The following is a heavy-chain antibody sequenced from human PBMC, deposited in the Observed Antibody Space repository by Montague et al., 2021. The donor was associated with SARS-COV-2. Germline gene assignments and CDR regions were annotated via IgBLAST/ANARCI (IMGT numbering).Heavy chain of an antibody. D-gene: IGHD3-22*01. CDR3: ARGRLDSSGYYFDY. CDR2: IGTAGDP. V-gene: IGHV3-13*05. Sequence: SLRLSCAAFGFTFSSYDMHWVRQATGNGLEWVSAIGTAGDPYYPGSVKGRFTISRENAKNSLYLQMNSLRAGDTAVYYCARGRLDSSGYYFDYWGQGTLVTVSS. CDR1: GFTFSSYD. J-gene: IGHJ4*02.